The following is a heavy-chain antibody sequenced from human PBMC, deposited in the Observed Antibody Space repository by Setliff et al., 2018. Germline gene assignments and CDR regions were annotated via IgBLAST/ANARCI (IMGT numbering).Heavy chain of an antibody. CDR1: GDSFSDYY. CDR3: RFWSGYYKNDY. Sequence: SETLSLTCAVYGDSFSDYYWSWIRQPPGKGLEWIVEINHSGSTNYNPSLKGRVTISVDTSKNQLSLKLSTVTAADTAVNYCRFWSGYYKNDYWGQGTLVTVSS. J-gene: IGHJ4*02. V-gene: IGHV4-34*01. CDR2: INHSGST. D-gene: IGHD3-3*01.